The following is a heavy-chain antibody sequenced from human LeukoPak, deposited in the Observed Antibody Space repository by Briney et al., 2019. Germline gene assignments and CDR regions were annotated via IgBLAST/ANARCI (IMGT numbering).Heavy chain of an antibody. CDR3: ASVRRGFGESSKYYAYYYMGV. Sequence: PSETRSLTCTVSGGSISSYYWSWIRQPPGKGLEWIGYIYYSGSTNYNPSLKSRVTISVDTSKNQFSLKLSSVTAADTSVYYCASVRRGFGESSKYYAYYYMGVWGKGTTVTISS. D-gene: IGHD3-10*01. V-gene: IGHV4-59*08. CDR2: IYYSGST. J-gene: IGHJ6*03. CDR1: GGSISSYY.